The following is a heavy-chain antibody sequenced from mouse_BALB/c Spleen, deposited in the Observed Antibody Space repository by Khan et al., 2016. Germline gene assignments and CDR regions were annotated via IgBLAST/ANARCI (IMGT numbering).Heavy chain of an antibody. J-gene: IGHJ3*01. Sequence: VQLQEPGPELVKPGTSVRISCKAAGYTFTNYYIHWLKQGPGQGLEWIGWIFPGNVNTKFNEKFKGKATLTVDKSSTTVYMNLSSLTFEDSAVFFSARQYRYSWFFYWGQGTLVTVSA. V-gene: IGHV1S56*01. CDR2: IFPGNVNT. CDR3: ARQYRYSWFFY. CDR1: GYTFTNYY. D-gene: IGHD2-14*01.